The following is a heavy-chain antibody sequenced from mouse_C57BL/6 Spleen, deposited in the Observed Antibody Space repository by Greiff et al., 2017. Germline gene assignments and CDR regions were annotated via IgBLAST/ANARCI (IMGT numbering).Heavy chain of an antibody. J-gene: IGHJ4*01. D-gene: IGHD1-1*01. CDR1: GYTFTSYW. Sequence: QVQLQQPGAELVRPGSSVKLSCKASGYTFTSYWMHWVKQRPIQGLEWIGNIDPSDSETHYNQKFKDKATLTVDKSSSTAYMQLSSLTSEDSAVXYCARYDYYGSFYYAMDYWGQGTSVTVSS. V-gene: IGHV1-52*01. CDR2: IDPSDSET. CDR3: ARYDYYGSFYYAMDY.